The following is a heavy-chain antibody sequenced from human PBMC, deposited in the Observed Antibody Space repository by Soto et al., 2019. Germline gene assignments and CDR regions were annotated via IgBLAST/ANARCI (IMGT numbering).Heavy chain of an antibody. CDR3: ARWGNWKVADY. D-gene: IGHD1-1*01. V-gene: IGHV3-33*01. Sequence: GWSLRLSCAASGFTFGSHGMHLVRQGPGKGLEWVAVTWYDGSTKYYADSVKGRFTISRDNSKKILYLEMKDLRVEDTAVYHCARWGNWKVADYWGKGTLVTVSS. CDR2: TWYDGSTK. J-gene: IGHJ4*02. CDR1: GFTFGSHG.